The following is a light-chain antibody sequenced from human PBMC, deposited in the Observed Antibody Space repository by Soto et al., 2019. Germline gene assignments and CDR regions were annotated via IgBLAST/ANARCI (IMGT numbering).Light chain of an antibody. CDR3: CAYAGTGTFYV. V-gene: IGLV2-23*01. CDR1: SNGIGNDNF. J-gene: IGLJ1*01. CDR2: EAS. Sequence: QSALTRPSSVSESPGQSITISCTGTSNGIGNDNFVSWYQQHPGKAPKLLIYEASERPSGVSNRFSGSKSGYTASLTISGLQAEDEADYYCCAYAGTGTFYVFGPGTKVTVL.